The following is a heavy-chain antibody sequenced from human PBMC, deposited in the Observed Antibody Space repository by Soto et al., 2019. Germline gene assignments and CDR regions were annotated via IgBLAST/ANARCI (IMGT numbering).Heavy chain of an antibody. CDR1: GGSISSGGYS. V-gene: IGHV4-30-2*01. J-gene: IGHJ5*02. CDR2: IYHSGTT. CDR3: ARWHGDYVYWFDP. Sequence: QLQLQESGSGLVKPSQTLSLTCAVSGGSISSGGYSWSWIRQPPGKGLEWIGYIYHSGTTYYNPSLKSRVTISVDRSKNQFSLKLSSVTAADTAVYYCARWHGDYVYWFDPWGQGTLVTVSS. D-gene: IGHD4-17*01.